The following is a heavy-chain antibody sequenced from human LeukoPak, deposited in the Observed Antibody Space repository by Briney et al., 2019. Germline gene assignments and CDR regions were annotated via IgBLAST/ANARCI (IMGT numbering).Heavy chain of an antibody. V-gene: IGHV4-61*05. CDR1: GGSISSSSYY. CDR2: IYYSGST. J-gene: IGHJ4*02. CDR3: ARERRHSSSWCFDY. D-gene: IGHD6-13*01. Sequence: PSETLSLTCTVSGGSISSSSYYWGWIRQPPGKGLEWIGYIYYSGSTNYNPSLKSRVTISVDTSKNRFSLKLSSVTAADTAVYYCARERRHSSSWCFDYWGQGTLVTVSS.